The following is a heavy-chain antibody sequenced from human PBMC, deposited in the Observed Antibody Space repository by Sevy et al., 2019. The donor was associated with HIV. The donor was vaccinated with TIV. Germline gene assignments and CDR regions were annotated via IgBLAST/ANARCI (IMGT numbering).Heavy chain of an antibody. V-gene: IGHV3-21*01. J-gene: IGHJ3*02. CDR1: GFTFSSYS. D-gene: IGHD6-19*01. CDR2: ISSSSSYI. CDR3: ARAQYSSGWYGRSAFDI. Sequence: GGSLRLSCAASGFTFSSYSMNWVRQAPGKGLEWVSSISSSSSYIYYGDSVKGRFTISRDNAKNSLYLQMNSLRAEDTAVYYCARAQYSSGWYGRSAFDIWGQGTMVTVSS.